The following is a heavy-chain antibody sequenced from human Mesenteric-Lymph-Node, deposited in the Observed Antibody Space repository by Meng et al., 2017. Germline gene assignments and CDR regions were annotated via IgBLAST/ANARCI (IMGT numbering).Heavy chain of an antibody. D-gene: IGHD6-19*01. J-gene: IGHJ6*02. CDR2: ISWDGGST. CDR1: GFTFDDYA. CDR3: AKDITHSSGWPVYYYYGMDV. V-gene: IGHV3-43D*04. Sequence: GGSLRLSCAASGFTFDDYAMHWVRQAPGKGLEWVSLISWDGGSTYYADSVKGRFTISRDNSKNSLYLQMNSLRAEDTALYYCAKDITHSSGWPVYYYYGMDVWGQGTTVTVSS.